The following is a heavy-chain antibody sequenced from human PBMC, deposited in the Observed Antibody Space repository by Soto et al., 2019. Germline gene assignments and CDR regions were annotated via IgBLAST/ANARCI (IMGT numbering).Heavy chain of an antibody. CDR3: ARESIVGGSVDY. Sequence: QVQLVESGGGVVQPGRSLRLSCAASGFTFSNYGMQWVRQAPGKGLEWVAVILYDASNQYYADSVKGRFTISRDNSKNTLYLQMDILRAEDTAVYYCARESIVGGSVDYWGQGTLVAVSS. D-gene: IGHD1-26*01. J-gene: IGHJ4*02. CDR2: ILYDASNQ. CDR1: GFTFSNYG. V-gene: IGHV3-33*01.